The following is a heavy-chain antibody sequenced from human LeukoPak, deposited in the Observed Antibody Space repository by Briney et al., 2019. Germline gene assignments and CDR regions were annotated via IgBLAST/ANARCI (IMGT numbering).Heavy chain of an antibody. CDR1: GFTFSSYG. J-gene: IGHJ4*02. CDR3: AKDRRPKRGYCSGGSCYVPDYFDY. Sequence: GGSLRLSCVVSGFTFSSYGMSWVPQAPGKGLEWFSGISGSGDSTYYADSVKGRFTISRDNFKNTLYLQLNSLRAEDTAVYYCAKDRRPKRGYCSGGSCYVPDYFDYWGQGTLVTVSS. D-gene: IGHD2-15*01. CDR2: ISGSGDST. V-gene: IGHV3-23*01.